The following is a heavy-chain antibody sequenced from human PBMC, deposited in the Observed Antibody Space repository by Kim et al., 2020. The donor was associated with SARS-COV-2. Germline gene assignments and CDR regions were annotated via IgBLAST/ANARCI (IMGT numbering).Heavy chain of an antibody. Sequence: GESLKIPCQGFGYTFTSHWIGWVRQMPGKGLEWMGIINPGDSDTRYSPSLQGQVTISVDKSISTIYLHWSSLKASDTAMYYCARQRYSSTSSDLWGRGTLVTVSS. CDR2: INPGDSDT. CDR1: GYTFTSHW. J-gene: IGHJ2*01. V-gene: IGHV5-51*01. CDR3: ARQRYSSTSSDL. D-gene: IGHD6-13*01.